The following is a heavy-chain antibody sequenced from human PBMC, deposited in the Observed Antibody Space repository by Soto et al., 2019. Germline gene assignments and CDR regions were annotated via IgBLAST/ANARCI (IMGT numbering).Heavy chain of an antibody. J-gene: IGHJ4*02. V-gene: IGHV4-59*01. D-gene: IGHD2-21*02. CDR1: GGSISSYY. CDR2: IYYSGST. Sequence: SETLSLTCTVSGGSISSYYWSWIRQPPGKGLEWIGYIYYSGSTNYNPSLKSRVTISVDTSKNQFSLKLSSVTAADTAVYYCARISPIAYCGGDCYPYFDYWGQGTLVTVSS. CDR3: ARISPIAYCGGDCYPYFDY.